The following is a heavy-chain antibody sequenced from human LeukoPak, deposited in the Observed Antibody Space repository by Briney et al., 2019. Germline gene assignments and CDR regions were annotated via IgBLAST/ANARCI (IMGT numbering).Heavy chain of an antibody. J-gene: IGHJ4*02. V-gene: IGHV3-23*01. CDR2: ISGSGGST. D-gene: IGHD2-8*01. CDR1: GFTFSSYA. Sequence: PGRSLRLSCAASGFTFSSYAMHWVRQAPGKGLEWVSVISGSGGSTNYADSVKGRFTTSRDNSKNKLYLQMNSLRAEDTAVYYCARCTTWNIHDPVDYWGQGTLVTVSS. CDR3: ARCTTWNIHDPVDY.